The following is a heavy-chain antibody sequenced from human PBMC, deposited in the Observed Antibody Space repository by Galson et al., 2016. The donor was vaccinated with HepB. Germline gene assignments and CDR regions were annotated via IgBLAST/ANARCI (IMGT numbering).Heavy chain of an antibody. J-gene: IGHJ6*02. Sequence: SETLSLTCAVSGDSVTNNNWWSWVRQPPGKGQEWIGEVFRNGDINYNPSLRSRVIISLDKSRNQVSLMMTSMTAADTATYYCAREVGVPGVTYGMDVWGQGTTVTVSS. CDR1: GDSVTNNNW. CDR3: AREVGVPGVTYGMDV. D-gene: IGHD2-2*01. V-gene: IGHV4-4*02. CDR2: VFRNGDI.